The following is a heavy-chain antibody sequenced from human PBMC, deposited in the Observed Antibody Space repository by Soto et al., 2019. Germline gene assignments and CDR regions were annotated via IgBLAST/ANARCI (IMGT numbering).Heavy chain of an antibody. D-gene: IGHD1-1*01. CDR3: ARGKGMEENDYSHGMDV. Sequence: QVQVVQSGAEVKKPGASGKVSCKASGYSFSTYALHWVRPAPGQGLEWMGWINGGKGNTKYSQKFKDSVTISRDTSASTGYMELSSLRSEDTAVYYCARGKGMEENDYSHGMDVWGPGPTVTVS. CDR1: GYSFSTYA. J-gene: IGHJ6*02. CDR2: INGGKGNT. V-gene: IGHV1-3*01.